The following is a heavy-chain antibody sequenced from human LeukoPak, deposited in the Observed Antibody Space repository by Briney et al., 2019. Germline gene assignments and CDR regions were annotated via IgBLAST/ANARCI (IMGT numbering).Heavy chain of an antibody. J-gene: IGHJ4*02. Sequence: PGGSLRLSCAASGFNFNYAWMSWVRQAPGKGLEWVGRIKSKTDGGTTDYGAPVKGRFTISRDDSKNTVYLQMNTLKTEDTAVYFCTTGFYVSERHWGQGTLVTVSS. D-gene: IGHD3-16*01. V-gene: IGHV3-15*01. CDR3: TTGFYVSERH. CDR1: GFNFNYAW. CDR2: IKSKTDGGTT.